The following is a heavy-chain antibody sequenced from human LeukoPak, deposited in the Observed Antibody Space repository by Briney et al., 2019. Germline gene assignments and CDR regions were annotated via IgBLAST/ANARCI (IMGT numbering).Heavy chain of an antibody. J-gene: IGHJ3*02. Sequence: PSGTLSLTCAVSGGSISSSNWWSWVRQPPGKGLEWIGEIYHSGSTNYNPSLKSRATISVDKSKNQFSLKLSSVTAADTAVYYCARYGGYPRVAFDIWGQGTMVTVSS. V-gene: IGHV4-4*02. CDR3: ARYGGYPRVAFDI. CDR1: GGSISSSNW. D-gene: IGHD5-12*01. CDR2: IYHSGST.